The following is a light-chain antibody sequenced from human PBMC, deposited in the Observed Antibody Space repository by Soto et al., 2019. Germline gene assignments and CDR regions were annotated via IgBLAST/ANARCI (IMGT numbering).Light chain of an antibody. V-gene: IGKV3-20*01. CDR2: GAY. CDR1: QSVSSSY. Sequence: EIVLTQSPGTLSLSPGERATLSCRASQSVSSSYLAWYQQKPGQAPRLLIYGAYSRDTGIPDKFSGRGSGTDFTLTISSLEPEDFAVYYCQPYGSSPRTFGQGTKLEIK. CDR3: QPYGSSPRT. J-gene: IGKJ2*02.